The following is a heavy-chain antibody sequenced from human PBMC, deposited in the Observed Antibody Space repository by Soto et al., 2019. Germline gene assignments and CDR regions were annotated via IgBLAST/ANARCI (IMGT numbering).Heavy chain of an antibody. CDR1: GGSISSSNYF. D-gene: IGHD3-16*01. Sequence: SETLPVTCTVSGGSISSSNYFWGWLRQPPGKGLEWIGSIYYTGRSYYNPSLESRVTISVDTSKNQFSLRVNSVTAADTAVYFCARHVTNWFDPWGQGTPVTVSS. V-gene: IGHV4-39*01. CDR2: IYYTGRS. J-gene: IGHJ5*02. CDR3: ARHVTNWFDP.